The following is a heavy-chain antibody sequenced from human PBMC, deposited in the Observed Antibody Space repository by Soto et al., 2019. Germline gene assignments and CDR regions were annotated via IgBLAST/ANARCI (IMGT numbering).Heavy chain of an antibody. V-gene: IGHV3-30-3*01. D-gene: IGHD5-18*01. CDR1: GFTFSSYA. J-gene: IGHJ4*02. CDR2: ISYDGSNK. Sequence: PGGSLRLSCAASGFTFSSYAMYWVRQAPGKGLEWVAVISYDGSNKYYGDSVKGRFTISRDNSKNTLYLQMNSLRAEGTAVYYCARGLWLPIDIDYWGQGTLVTVSS. CDR3: ARGLWLPIDIDY.